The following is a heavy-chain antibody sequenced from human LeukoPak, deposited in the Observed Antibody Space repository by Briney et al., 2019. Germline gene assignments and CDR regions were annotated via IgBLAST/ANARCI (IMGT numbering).Heavy chain of an antibody. D-gene: IGHD6-19*01. J-gene: IGHJ6*02. Sequence: GGSLRLSCAASGFTFSSYWMHWVRQAPGKGLVWVSRINSDGSSTSYADSVKGRFTISRDNSKNTLYLQMNSLRAEDTAVYYCAREGPLYSSGWYPTEHHYYGMDVWGQGTTVTVSS. V-gene: IGHV3-74*01. CDR2: INSDGSST. CDR3: AREGPLYSSGWYPTEHHYYGMDV. CDR1: GFTFSSYW.